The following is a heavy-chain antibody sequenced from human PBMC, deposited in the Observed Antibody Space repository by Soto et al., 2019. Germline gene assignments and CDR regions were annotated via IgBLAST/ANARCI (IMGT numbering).Heavy chain of an antibody. D-gene: IGHD1-1*01. V-gene: IGHV3-30*18. J-gene: IGHJ4*02. CDR3: AKDKGVFNWATSYFDY. CDR2: TSYDGNNE. CDR1: GFTFSNDA. Sequence: GGSLRLSCAASGFTFSNDAMHWVRQAPGEGREWVARTSYDGNNEYYTDSVKGRFTISRDNSKNTLFLQMNSPRPEDTAVYYCAKDKGVFNWATSYFDYWGQGALVTVSS.